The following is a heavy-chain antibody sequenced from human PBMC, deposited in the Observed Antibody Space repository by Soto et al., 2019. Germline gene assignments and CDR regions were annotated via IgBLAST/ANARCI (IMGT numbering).Heavy chain of an antibody. V-gene: IGHV4-4*07. CDR1: GGSISSYY. J-gene: IGHJ5*01. CDR2: IYTSGST. Sequence: SETLSLTCTVSGGSISSYYWSWIRQPPGKGLEWIGRIYTSGSTNYNPSLKSRVTMSVDTSKNQFSLKLSSVTAADTAVYYCARDRYYDFWSSYSQTYNWFDSWGQGTLVTVSS. CDR3: ARDRYYDFWSSYSQTYNWFDS. D-gene: IGHD3-3*01.